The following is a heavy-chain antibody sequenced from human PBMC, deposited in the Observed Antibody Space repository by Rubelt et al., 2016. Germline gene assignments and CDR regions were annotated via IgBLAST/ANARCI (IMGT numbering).Heavy chain of an antibody. CDR3: ATISHVRSPL. V-gene: IGHV6-1*01. D-gene: IGHD2-2*02. J-gene: IGHJ4*02. CDR2: EYYRSKWYI. Sequence: QVQLQQSGPGLVKPSQTLSLTCALSGDSVVSNTAAWSWIRQSPSSGFEWLGGEYYRSKWYIDYDVSMKRRISIKPDTTMIPFSLLLDSVTHEDTAVYYLATISHVRSPLWGQGTLVTVSS. CDR1: GDSVVSNTAA.